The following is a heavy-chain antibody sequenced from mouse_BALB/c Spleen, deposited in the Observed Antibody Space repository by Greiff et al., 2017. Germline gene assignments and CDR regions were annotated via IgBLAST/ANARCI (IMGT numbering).Heavy chain of an antibody. CDR3: ARITTAKAMDY. CDR1: GFNITDYY. CDR2: IDPENGNT. J-gene: IGHJ4*01. V-gene: IGHV14-1*02. Sequence: EVQLQQSGAELVRPGALVKLSCKASGFNITDYYMHWVKQRPEQGLEWIGWIDPENGNTIYDPKFQGKASITADTSSNTAYLQLSSLTSEDTAVYYCARITTAKAMDYWGQGTSVTVSS. D-gene: IGHD1-2*01.